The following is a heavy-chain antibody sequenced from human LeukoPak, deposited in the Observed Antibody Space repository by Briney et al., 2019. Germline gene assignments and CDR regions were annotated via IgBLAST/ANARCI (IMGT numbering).Heavy chain of an antibody. CDR2: ISSSSSYI. J-gene: IGHJ4*02. D-gene: IGHD2-15*01. Sequence: PGGSLRLSCAASGFTFSSYSMNWVRQAPGKGLEWVSSISSSSSYIYYADSVKGRFTISRDNAKNSLYLQMNSLRAEDTAVYYCARTDCSGGSCYSEDYWGQGTLVTVSS. CDR3: ARTDCSGGSCYSEDY. V-gene: IGHV3-21*01. CDR1: GFTFSSYS.